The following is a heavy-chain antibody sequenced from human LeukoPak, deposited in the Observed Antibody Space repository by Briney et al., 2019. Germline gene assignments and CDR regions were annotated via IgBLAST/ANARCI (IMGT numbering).Heavy chain of an antibody. D-gene: IGHD1-26*01. Sequence: PGGSLRLSCAASGFTFSSYAMSWVRQAPGKGLEWVSAISGSGGSTYYADSVKGRFTISRDNSKNTLYQQVNSLRAEDTAVYYCAKGGKWDVTPFDYWGQGTLVTVSS. CDR3: AKGGKWDVTPFDY. CDR1: GFTFSSYA. V-gene: IGHV3-23*01. CDR2: ISGSGGST. J-gene: IGHJ4*02.